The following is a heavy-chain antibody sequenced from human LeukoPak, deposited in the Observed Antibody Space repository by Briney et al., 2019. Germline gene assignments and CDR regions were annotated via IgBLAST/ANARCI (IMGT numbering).Heavy chain of an antibody. CDR3: ARIGCSSTSCYADDYYYYYYMDV. Sequence: ASVKVSCKASGYTFTGYYMYWVRQAPGQGLEWMGWINPNTGGTNYAQKFQGRVTITRNTSISTAYMELSSLRSEDTAVYYCARIGCSSTSCYADDYYYYYYMDVWGKGTTVTVSS. CDR2: INPNTGGT. J-gene: IGHJ6*03. CDR1: GYTFTGYY. V-gene: IGHV1-2*02. D-gene: IGHD2-2*01.